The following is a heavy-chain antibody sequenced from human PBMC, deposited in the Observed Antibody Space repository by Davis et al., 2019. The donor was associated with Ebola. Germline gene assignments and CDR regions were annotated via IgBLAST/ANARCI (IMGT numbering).Heavy chain of an antibody. CDR1: GGIFSDYT. V-gene: IGHV1-69*13. CDR2: IIPMFGAP. J-gene: IGHJ4*02. D-gene: IGHD2-2*01. CDR3: VGQTRGPFDY. Sequence: SVKVSCKASGGIFSDYTVNWVRQAPGQGLEWMGGIIPMFGAPTYAQKFQGRVTITADESTTTAYMELSSLRSEDTAVYYCVGQTRGPFDYWDQGTLVTVSS.